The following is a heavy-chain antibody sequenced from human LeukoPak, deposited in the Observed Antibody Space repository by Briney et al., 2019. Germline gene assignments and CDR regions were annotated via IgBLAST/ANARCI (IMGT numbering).Heavy chain of an antibody. D-gene: IGHD2-15*01. CDR3: ARGRIGYYDY. J-gene: IGHJ4*02. CDR1: GFTFSSYP. V-gene: IGHV3-64*01. Sequence: GESLRLSCAASGFTFSSYPMTWVRQAPGKGLEWVSSITGDGASPYYANSVKGRFTISRDNSKNTLYLQMGSLRAEDMAVYFCARGRIGYYDYWGQGTLVTVSS. CDR2: ITGDGASP.